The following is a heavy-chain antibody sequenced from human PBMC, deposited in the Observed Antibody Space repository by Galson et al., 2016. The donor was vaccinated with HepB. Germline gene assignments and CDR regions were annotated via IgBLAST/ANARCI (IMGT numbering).Heavy chain of an antibody. J-gene: IGHJ6*02. CDR1: GFSFDDYA. CDR3: AKGDSGREHSFYYYGMDV. V-gene: IGHV3-9*01. CDR2: ISGNSGSR. D-gene: IGHD3-10*01. Sequence: SLRLSCAGSGFSFDDYAMHWVRQAPGKGLEWVSGISGNSGSRGYADSVKGRFTIYRDNAKNSLYMQMDSLRAEDTALYYCAKGDSGREHSFYYYGMDVWGQGTTVTVSS.